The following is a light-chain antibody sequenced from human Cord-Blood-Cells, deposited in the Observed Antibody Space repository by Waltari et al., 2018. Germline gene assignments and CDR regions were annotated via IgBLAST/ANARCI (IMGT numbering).Light chain of an antibody. J-gene: IGKJ5*01. CDR2: DAS. CDR1: QDIGNY. CDR3: QQYDNRPVT. V-gene: IGKV1-33*01. Sequence: DIQMTQCPSSLSASVGDRVTITCQASQDIGNYLNWDQQKPGKAPKLLIDDASNLETGVPSRFSGSRSGTDLTFTISSLQPEDIATYYCQQYDNRPVTFGQGTRLEIK.